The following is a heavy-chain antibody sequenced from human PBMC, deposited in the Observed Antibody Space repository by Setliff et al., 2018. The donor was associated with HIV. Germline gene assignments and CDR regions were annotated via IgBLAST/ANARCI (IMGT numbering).Heavy chain of an antibody. V-gene: IGHV4-59*01. CDR3: AGEGYGGNSMHGFDI. J-gene: IGHJ3*02. Sequence: PSETLSLTCTVSGGSISSYYWSWIRQPPGKGLEWIGYIYYSGSTKYNPALKSRVTISVDTSKNEIFLKLNSVTAADTAVYYCAGEGYGGNSMHGFDIWGQGTMVTVSS. CDR1: GGSISSYY. D-gene: IGHD4-17*01. CDR2: IYYSGST.